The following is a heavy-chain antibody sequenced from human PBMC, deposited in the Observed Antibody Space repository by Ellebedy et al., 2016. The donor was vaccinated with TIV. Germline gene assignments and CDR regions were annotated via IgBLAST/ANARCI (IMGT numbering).Heavy chain of an antibody. D-gene: IGHD3-22*01. CDR2: IIPIFGTA. CDR1: GGTFSSYA. Sequence: ASVKVSCKASGGTFSSYAISWVRQAPGQGLEWMGGIIPIFGTANYAQKFQGRVTITADESTSTAYMELSSLRSEDTAVYYCARPVRYYYDSSGYYTLDYWGQGTLVTVSS. V-gene: IGHV1-69*13. J-gene: IGHJ4*02. CDR3: ARPVRYYYDSSGYYTLDY.